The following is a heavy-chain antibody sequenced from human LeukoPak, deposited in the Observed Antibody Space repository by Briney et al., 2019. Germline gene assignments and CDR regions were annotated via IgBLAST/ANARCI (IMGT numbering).Heavy chain of an antibody. J-gene: IGHJ4*02. CDR1: GFTFETYV. CDR3: ARVLSGCETTRCELDY. D-gene: IGHD1-26*01. Sequence: GGSLRLSCAGSGFTFETYVMTWVRQAPGKGLEWVSVIGPSGAVTHYAESVKGRFTISRDNAKNSLYLQMNSLRAEDTAVYYCARVLSGCETTRCELDYWGQGTLVTVSS. V-gene: IGHV3-23*01. CDR2: IGPSGAVT.